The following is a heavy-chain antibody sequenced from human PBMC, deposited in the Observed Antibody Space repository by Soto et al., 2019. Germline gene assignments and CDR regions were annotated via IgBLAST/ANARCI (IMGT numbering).Heavy chain of an antibody. J-gene: IGHJ3*02. V-gene: IGHV4-34*01. CDR3: ASRIRPEGITMVRKDAFDI. D-gene: IGHD3-10*01. CDR1: GGSFSGYY. CDR2: INHSGST. Sequence: QVQLQQWGAGLLKPSETLSLTCAVYGGSFSGYYWSWIRQPPGKGLEWIGEINHSGSTNYNPSLKSRVTISVDTSKNQFSLKLSSVTAADTAVYYCASRIRPEGITMVRKDAFDIWGQGTMVTVSS.